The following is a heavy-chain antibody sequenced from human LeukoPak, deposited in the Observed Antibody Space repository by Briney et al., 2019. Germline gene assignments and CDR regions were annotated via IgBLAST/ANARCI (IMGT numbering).Heavy chain of an antibody. Sequence: KFQGRVTITGDTSACTAYMELSSLRSEDTAVYYCARDRVSPMGFDPWGQGTLVTVSS. J-gene: IGHJ5*02. D-gene: IGHD5-24*01. CDR3: ARDRVSPMGFDP. V-gene: IGHV1-3*01.